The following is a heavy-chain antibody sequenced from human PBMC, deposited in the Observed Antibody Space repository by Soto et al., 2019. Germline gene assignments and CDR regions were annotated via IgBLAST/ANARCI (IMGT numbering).Heavy chain of an antibody. V-gene: IGHV3-30-3*01. CDR1: GFSFTTYA. D-gene: IGHD5-18*01. J-gene: IGHJ4*02. Sequence: LRLSCAASGFSFTTYAMHWARQAPGKGLEWVAVISDDGSIKYYADSVKGRFTISRDNSKNTFYLQMNSLRGDDTALYYCARAIETAMDPCDYWGQGALVTVSS. CDR2: ISDDGSIK. CDR3: ARAIETAMDPCDY.